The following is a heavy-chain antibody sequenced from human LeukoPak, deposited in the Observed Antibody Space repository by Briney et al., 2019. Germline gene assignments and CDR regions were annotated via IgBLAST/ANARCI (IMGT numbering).Heavy chain of an antibody. CDR1: GGTFSSYA. V-gene: IGHV1-69*01. CDR2: IIPIFGTA. CDR3: VRGIDILTGYFDY. Sequence: SVKVSCKASGGTFSSYAISWVRQAPGQGLEWMGGIIPIFGTANYAQKFQGRVTITADESTSTAYMELSSLRSEDTAVYYCVRGIDILTGYFDYWGQGTLVTVSS. J-gene: IGHJ4*02. D-gene: IGHD3-9*01.